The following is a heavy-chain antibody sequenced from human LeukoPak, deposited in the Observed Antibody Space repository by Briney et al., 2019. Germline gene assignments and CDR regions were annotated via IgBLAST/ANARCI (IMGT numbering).Heavy chain of an antibody. CDR1: GFTFSSHW. D-gene: IGHD3-16*01. CDR3: ARVPLWSMHSFDY. CDR2: ISYDGSNK. V-gene: IGHV3-30-3*01. Sequence: PGGSLRLSCAASGFTFSSHWMHWVRQAPGKGLEWVAVISYDGSNKYYADSVKGRFTISRDNSKNTLYLQMNSLRAEDTAVYYCARVPLWSMHSFDYWGQGTLVTVSS. J-gene: IGHJ4*02.